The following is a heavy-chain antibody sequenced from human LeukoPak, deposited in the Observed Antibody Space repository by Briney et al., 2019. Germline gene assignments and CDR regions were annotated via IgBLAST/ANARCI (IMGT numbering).Heavy chain of an antibody. CDR2: IYTSGST. CDR3: ARVRDSSGYYVDAFDI. J-gene: IGHJ3*02. V-gene: IGHV4-4*07. CDR1: GGSISSYY. D-gene: IGHD3-22*01. Sequence: SETLSLTCTVSGGSISSYYWSWIRQPAGKGLEWIGRIYTSGSTNYNPSLKSRVTMSVDTSKNQFSLKLSSVTAADTAVYYCARVRDSSGYYVDAFDIWGQGTMVTASS.